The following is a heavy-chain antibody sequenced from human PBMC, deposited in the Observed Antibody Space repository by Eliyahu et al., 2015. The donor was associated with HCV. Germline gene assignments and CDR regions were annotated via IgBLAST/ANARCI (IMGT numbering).Heavy chain of an antibody. CDR2: IYWNXDK. D-gene: IGHD1-26*01. V-gene: IGHV2-5*01. CDR3: AHVAPWGGLVHAFDI. J-gene: IGHJ3*02. CDR1: GFSPSTSGXX. Sequence: QITLKESGPTLVKPTQTLTLTCTFSGFSPSTSGXXVGWIRQPPGKALEWLALIYWNXDKRYXPSLKSRLTITKDTSNDQVVLFMTNMDPVDTATYYCAHVAPWGGLVHAFDIWGQGTMVTVSS.